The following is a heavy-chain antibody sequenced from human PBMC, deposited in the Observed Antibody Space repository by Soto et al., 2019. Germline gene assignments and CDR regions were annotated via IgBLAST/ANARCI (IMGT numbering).Heavy chain of an antibody. J-gene: IGHJ3*02. D-gene: IGHD1-26*01. V-gene: IGHV1-46*01. CDR1: GYTFTASY. Sequence: QVQLVQSGAEVKKPGASVKVSCKASGYTFTASYMHWVRQAPGQGLEWMGIIDPSGGSTSYSQKFQGRVTMTRDTSTSTVYMELNSLRSADTAVFYCARDSGHYYRSDAFDKWGQGTMVTVSS. CDR3: ARDSGHYYRSDAFDK. CDR2: IDPSGGST.